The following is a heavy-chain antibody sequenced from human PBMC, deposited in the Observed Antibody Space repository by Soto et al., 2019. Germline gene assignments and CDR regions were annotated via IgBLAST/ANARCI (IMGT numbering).Heavy chain of an antibody. J-gene: IGHJ4*02. V-gene: IGHV3-30-3*01. D-gene: IGHD1-7*01. Sequence: QVQLVESGGGVVQPGRSLRLSCSASGFTFSDFEMYWIRQAPGKGLDWVSFISYDGSNQYYAGSVKGRFTISRDNSKNTLFLLMSSLRPEDTAVYFCVRRTGTAPRFDFWGQGTLVTVSS. CDR1: GFTFSDFE. CDR3: VRRTGTAPRFDF. CDR2: ISYDGSNQ.